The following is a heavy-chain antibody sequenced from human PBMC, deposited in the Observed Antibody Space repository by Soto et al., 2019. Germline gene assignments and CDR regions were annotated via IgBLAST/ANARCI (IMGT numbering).Heavy chain of an antibody. V-gene: IGHV4-30-2*01. CDR1: GGSISSGGYS. Sequence: QLQLQESGSGLVKPSQTLSLTCAVSGGSISSGGYSWSWIRQPPGKGLEWIGYIYHSGSTYYNPSPTSRVTLALDRAKKQFSLKLSSVTAAEPAVYYCARGMTTVTTLDYWGQGTLVTVSS. J-gene: IGHJ4*02. CDR2: IYHSGST. CDR3: ARGMTTVTTLDY. D-gene: IGHD4-17*01.